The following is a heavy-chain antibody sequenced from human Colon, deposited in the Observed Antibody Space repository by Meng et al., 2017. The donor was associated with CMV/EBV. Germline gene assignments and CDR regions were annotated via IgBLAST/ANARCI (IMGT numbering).Heavy chain of an antibody. Sequence: GGPLRLSGVASGFIFSRYGMHWVRQAPGKGLEWVTFIRFDGSAEYYADSVKGRFSISRDNAKNTVYLQMNSLRPEDSAVYYCAKDAGISAVGKDWIDPWGQGTLVTVSS. V-gene: IGHV3-30*02. CDR1: GFIFSRYG. CDR2: IRFDGSAE. CDR3: AKDAGISAVGKDWIDP. J-gene: IGHJ5*02. D-gene: IGHD6-13*01.